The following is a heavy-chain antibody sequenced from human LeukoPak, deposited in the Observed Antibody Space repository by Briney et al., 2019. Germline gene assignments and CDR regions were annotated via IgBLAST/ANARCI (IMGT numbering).Heavy chain of an antibody. CDR2: IYSGGNT. CDR1: GFTVSSNY. CDR3: ARVPRSGYYYHFDY. J-gene: IGHJ4*02. D-gene: IGHD3-22*01. Sequence: PGGSLRLFCAASGFTVSSNYMSWVRQAPGKGLEWVSVIYSGGNTYYADSVKGRFTISRDNSKNTLYLQMNSLRAEDTAVYYCARVPRSGYYYHFDYWGQGTLVTVSS. V-gene: IGHV3-53*01.